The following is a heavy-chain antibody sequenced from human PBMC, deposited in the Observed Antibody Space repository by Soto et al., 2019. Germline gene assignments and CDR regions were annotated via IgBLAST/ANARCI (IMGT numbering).Heavy chain of an antibody. J-gene: IGHJ4*02. CDR3: ARDSPGEQLALS. CDR1: GFTFSSYG. D-gene: IGHD6-6*01. V-gene: IGHV3-33*01. Sequence: PGGSLRLSCAASGFTFSSYGMHWVRQAPGKGLEWVAVIWYDGSNKYYADSVKGRFTISRDNSKNTLYLQMNSLSAEDTAVYYCARDSPGEQLALSWGQGTLVTVSS. CDR2: IWYDGSNK.